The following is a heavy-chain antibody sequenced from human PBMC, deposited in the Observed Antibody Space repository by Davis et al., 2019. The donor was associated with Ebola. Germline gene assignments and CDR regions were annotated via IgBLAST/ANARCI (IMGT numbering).Heavy chain of an antibody. CDR2: IKQDGSEK. V-gene: IGHV3-7*01. CDR3: ARELPIFGVVILGYYGMDV. Sequence: GESLKISCAASGFTFSSYWMSWVRQAPGKGLEWVANIKQDGSEKYYVDSVKGRFTISRDNSKNTLYLQMNSLRAEDTAVYYCARELPIFGVVILGYYGMDVWGQGTTVTVSS. J-gene: IGHJ6*02. CDR1: GFTFSSYW. D-gene: IGHD3-3*02.